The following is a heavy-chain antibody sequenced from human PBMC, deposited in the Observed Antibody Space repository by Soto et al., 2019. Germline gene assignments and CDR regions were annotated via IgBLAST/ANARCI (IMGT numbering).Heavy chain of an antibody. Sequence: GGSLRLSCGGSGFTLIGHYSEWXRQAPGKGRAWVGRSRDKPQGYSTAYAASVKGRFTTSRDESKNTANLQMNSLKTEDTAVYYCVTATYFSDSSGDTRCLDYWGQGTLVTVSS. V-gene: IGHV3-72*01. CDR1: GFTLIGHY. CDR2: SRDKPQGYST. D-gene: IGHD3-22*01. J-gene: IGHJ4*02. CDR3: VTATYFSDSSGDTRCLDY.